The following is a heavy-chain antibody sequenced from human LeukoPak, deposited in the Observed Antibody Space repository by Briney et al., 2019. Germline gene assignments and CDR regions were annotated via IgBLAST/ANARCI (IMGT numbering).Heavy chain of an antibody. Sequence: PSETLSLTCTVSGYSISSGYYWGWIRQPPGKGLEWIGSIFYSGRTYYNPSLKSRVTMSVDTSKNQFSLILSSVNAADTAVYYCARDILATSIAAPYYWGQGTLVTVSS. CDR1: GYSISSGYY. J-gene: IGHJ4*02. D-gene: IGHD6-13*01. V-gene: IGHV4-38-2*02. CDR2: IFYSGRT. CDR3: ARDILATSIAAPYY.